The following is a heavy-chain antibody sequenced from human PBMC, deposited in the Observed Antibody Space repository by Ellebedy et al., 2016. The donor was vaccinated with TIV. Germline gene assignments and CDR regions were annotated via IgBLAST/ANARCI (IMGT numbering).Heavy chain of an antibody. V-gene: IGHV3-7*01. CDR3: SSGGHLDF. CDR1: GLTFSNFW. D-gene: IGHD3-16*01. J-gene: IGHJ4*02. Sequence: GESLKISCEVSGLTFSNFWMSWVRQAPGRGLEWVANINQDGSDKNYVDSVRGRFTISRDNAKNSLYLQMNNLRAEDTAVYFCSSGGHLDFWGQGTLVTVSS. CDR2: INQDGSDK.